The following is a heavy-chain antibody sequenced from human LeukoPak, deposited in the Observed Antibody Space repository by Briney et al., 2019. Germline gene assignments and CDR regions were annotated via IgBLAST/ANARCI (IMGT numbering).Heavy chain of an antibody. J-gene: IGHJ4*02. CDR1: GFTFRNYS. Sequence: PGGSLGLLCSVSGFTFRNYSIHWVRQAPGRGLEYVSANSSNGVNTYYADSVKGRFTISRDNTQNRLYLQMSSLRAEDTAVYYCVKGPPCGGDCYSYYFDCWGQGTLVTVSS. V-gene: IGHV3-64D*06. CDR2: NSSNGVNT. D-gene: IGHD2-21*02. CDR3: VKGPPCGGDCYSYYFDC.